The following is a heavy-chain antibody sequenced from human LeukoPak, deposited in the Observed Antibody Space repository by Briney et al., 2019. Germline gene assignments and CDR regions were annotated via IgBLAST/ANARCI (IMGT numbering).Heavy chain of an antibody. V-gene: IGHV3-23*01. Sequence: GGSLRLSCAASGFTFSSYAMSWVRQAPGKGLEWVSGITSGANTYYADSVKGRFTISRDNSENTLNLQMNSLRAEDTAIYYCAKARAGDITAAFNYWGQGTLVTVSS. CDR2: ITSGANT. D-gene: IGHD6-13*01. J-gene: IGHJ4*02. CDR3: AKARAGDITAAFNY. CDR1: GFTFSSYA.